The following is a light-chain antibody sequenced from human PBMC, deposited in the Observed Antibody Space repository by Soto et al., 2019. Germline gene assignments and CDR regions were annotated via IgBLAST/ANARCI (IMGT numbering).Light chain of an antibody. V-gene: IGKV1-39*01. Sequence: DIQMTRSPSSMSASVGDRVTITCRASQSISNHLNWYQQKPGKAPKLLIFAASSLQSGVPSRFSGSRSGPDFTLTISSLQPEDFATYYCQQSYSSPPTFGQGTKVDIK. CDR3: QQSYSSPPT. CDR2: AAS. J-gene: IGKJ1*01. CDR1: QSISNH.